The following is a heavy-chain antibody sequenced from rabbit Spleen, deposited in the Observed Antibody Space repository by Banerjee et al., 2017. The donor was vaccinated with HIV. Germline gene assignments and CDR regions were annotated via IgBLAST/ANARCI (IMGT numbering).Heavy chain of an antibody. Sequence: QEQLEESGGRLVKPGGTLTLTCKASGFSFSSVNWIYWVRQAPGKGLEWIGTIYAGSTGTTDYANWAKGRFTISKTSSTTVTLQMTSLTAADTATYFCARNFDLWGQGTLVTVS. CDR3: ARNFDL. CDR2: IYAGSTGTT. V-gene: IGHV1S45*01. J-gene: IGHJ4*01. CDR1: GFSFSSVNW.